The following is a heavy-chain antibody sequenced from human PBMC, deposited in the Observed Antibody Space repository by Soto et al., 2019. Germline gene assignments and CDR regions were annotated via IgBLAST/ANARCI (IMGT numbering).Heavy chain of an antibody. CDR2: ISGSGGST. CDR1: GFTFSSYA. Sequence: PGGSLRLSCAASGFTFSSYAMIWVRQAPGKGLEWVSGISGSGGSTYYADSVKGRFTISRDYSKNTLYLQMNSLRAEDTAVYYCARSLVWGDYYDSRDHVWGQGTTVTVSS. CDR3: ARSLVWGDYYDSRDHV. V-gene: IGHV3-23*01. J-gene: IGHJ6*02. D-gene: IGHD3-22*01.